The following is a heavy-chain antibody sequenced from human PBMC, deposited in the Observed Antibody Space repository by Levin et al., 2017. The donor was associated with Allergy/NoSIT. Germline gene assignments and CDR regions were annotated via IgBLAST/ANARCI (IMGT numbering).Heavy chain of an antibody. CDR3: ARLGPPPIVVVPAARKTKFDY. Sequence: SETLSLTCAVYGGSFSGYYWSWIRQPPGKGLEWIGEINHSGSTNYNPSLKSRVTISVDTSKNQFSLKLSSVTAADTAVYYCARLGPPPIVVVPAARKTKFDYWGQGTLVTVSS. D-gene: IGHD2-2*01. V-gene: IGHV4-34*01. CDR1: GGSFSGYY. CDR2: INHSGST. J-gene: IGHJ4*02.